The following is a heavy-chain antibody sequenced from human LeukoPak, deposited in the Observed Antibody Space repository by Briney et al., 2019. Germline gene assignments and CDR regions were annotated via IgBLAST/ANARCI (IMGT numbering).Heavy chain of an antibody. CDR2: INPSGDST. CDR1: GYTFTNYY. CDR3: ARRGYSYGLEPFDY. Sequence: ASVTVSRKASGYTFTNYYMNWVRQAPGQGLEWMGIINPSGDSTTYAQKFEGRVSMTRDTSTSTIYMELRSLESEDTAVYYCARRGYSYGLEPFDYWGQGTLVTVSS. J-gene: IGHJ4*02. D-gene: IGHD5-18*01. V-gene: IGHV1-46*01.